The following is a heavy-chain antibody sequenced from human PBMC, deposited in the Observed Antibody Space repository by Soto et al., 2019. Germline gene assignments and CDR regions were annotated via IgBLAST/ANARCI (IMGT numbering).Heavy chain of an antibody. CDR3: ARVGSSGPYNWFDP. J-gene: IGHJ5*02. CDR2: ISSSSSYI. D-gene: IGHD3-22*01. V-gene: IGHV3-21*01. CDR1: GFTFSSYS. Sequence: GGSLRLSCAASGFTFSSYSMNWVRQAPGKGLEWVSSISSSSSYIYYADSVKGRFTISRDNAKNSLYLQMNSLRAEDTAVYYCARVGSSGPYNWFDPWGQGSLVTVSS.